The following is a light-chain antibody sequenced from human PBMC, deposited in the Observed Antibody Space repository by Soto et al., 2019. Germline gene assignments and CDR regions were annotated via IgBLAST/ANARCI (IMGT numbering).Light chain of an antibody. CDR2: GAS. J-gene: IGKJ1*01. V-gene: IGKV3-20*01. CDR1: QTGYNGF. CDR3: QQYVSSPRT. Sequence: ENVLTQSPGTLSLSPGERATLSCRASQTGYNGFLAWYQQKPGQAPRLLIYGASSRATGIPDRFSGSGSGTDFTLTISSLEPEDFAVYYCQQYVSSPRTFGQGTKVEI.